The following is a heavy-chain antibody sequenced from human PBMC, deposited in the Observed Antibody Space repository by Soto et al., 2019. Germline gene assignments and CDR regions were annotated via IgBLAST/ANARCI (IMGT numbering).Heavy chain of an antibody. CDR2: IYTGGST. Sequence: GGSLRLSCAASGFSFSSYAMSWVRQAPGKGLEWVSFIYTGGSTYYADSVKGRFTISRDNSKNTLYLQMNSLRAEDTAVYYCAKGSRADCYSDSDYWGQGTLVTVSS. CDR1: GFSFSSYA. J-gene: IGHJ4*02. CDR3: AKGSRADCYSDSDY. V-gene: IGHV3-66*01. D-gene: IGHD2-21*02.